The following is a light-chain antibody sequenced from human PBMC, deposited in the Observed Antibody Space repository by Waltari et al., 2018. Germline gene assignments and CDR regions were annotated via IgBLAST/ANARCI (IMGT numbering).Light chain of an antibody. CDR2: GAS. V-gene: IGKV3-20*01. J-gene: IGKJ1*01. CDR1: QRVGSA. Sequence: SCRASQRVGSALVWYQQRPGRAPRLLIYGASSRATGIPDRFTGSGSGTDFSLTISRLEPEDFAVYYCQMYVRLPVTFGQGTKVEI. CDR3: QMYVRLPVT.